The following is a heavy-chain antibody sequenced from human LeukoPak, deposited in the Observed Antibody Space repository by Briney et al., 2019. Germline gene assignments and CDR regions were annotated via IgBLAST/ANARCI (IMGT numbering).Heavy chain of an antibody. Sequence: SGTLSLTCTVSGGSISSSSYYWGWIRQPPGKGLEWIGSIYYSGSTYYNPSLKSRVTISVDTSKNQFSLKLSSVTAADTAVYYCASNVLLWFGELGPGALDYWGQGTLVTVSS. CDR2: IYYSGST. D-gene: IGHD3-10*01. CDR3: ASNVLLWFGELGPGALDY. V-gene: IGHV4-39*01. CDR1: GGSISSSSYY. J-gene: IGHJ4*02.